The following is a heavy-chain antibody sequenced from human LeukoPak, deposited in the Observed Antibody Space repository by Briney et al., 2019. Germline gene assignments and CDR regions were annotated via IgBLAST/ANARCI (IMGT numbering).Heavy chain of an antibody. V-gene: IGHV3-15*01. J-gene: IGHJ3*01. Sequence: KTGGSLRLSCAASGFTFSADWMGWVRQAPGKGLEWVGRIRNQLDGGTADYAAPVKGRITISRDDSTNTLYLQMNSLKTEDTGVYYCTKLNARDASDFWGQGTMVTVSS. CDR3: TKLNARDASDF. CDR1: GFTFSADW. CDR2: IRNQLDGGTA.